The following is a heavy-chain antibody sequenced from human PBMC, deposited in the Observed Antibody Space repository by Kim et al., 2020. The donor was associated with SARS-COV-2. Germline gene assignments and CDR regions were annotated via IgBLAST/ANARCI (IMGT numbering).Heavy chain of an antibody. CDR3: ARRTPNYFGSGSYYYFDF. CDR1: GGSVSSGSYY. Sequence: SETLSLTCSVSGGSVSSGSYYWSWIRQPPGKGLEWIGYIYYSGSTNYNPSLKSRVTISVDTSKNQFSLKLNSVTAADTAVYYCARRTPNYFGSGSYYYFDFWGQGTPVTVSS. D-gene: IGHD3-10*01. V-gene: IGHV4-61*01. CDR2: IYYSGST. J-gene: IGHJ4*02.